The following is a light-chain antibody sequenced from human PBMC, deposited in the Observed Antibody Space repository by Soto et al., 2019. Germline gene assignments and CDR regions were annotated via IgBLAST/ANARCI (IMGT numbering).Light chain of an antibody. CDR1: SSDVGGYNY. CDR3: SSYTSSTDV. Sequence: QSVLTQPASVSGSPGQSITISCTGTSSDVGGYNYVSWYQQHPGKAPKLMIYEVSNRPSGVSNRFSGSKSVNTASLTISGLQAEDEADYYCSSYTSSTDVFGTGTKLTVL. J-gene: IGLJ1*01. V-gene: IGLV2-14*01. CDR2: EVS.